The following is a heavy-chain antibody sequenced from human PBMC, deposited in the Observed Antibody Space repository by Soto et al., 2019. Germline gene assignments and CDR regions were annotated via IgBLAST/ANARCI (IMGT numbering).Heavy chain of an antibody. CDR2: VYPSDSDV. D-gene: IGHD1-1*01. CDR1: GYRFSSSW. V-gene: IGHV5-51*01. CDR3: ARSISTWDFDY. J-gene: IGHJ4*02. Sequence: GESLKISCQGTGYRFSSSWIGWVRQKPGKGLEWLGNVYPSDSDVRYSPAFEGQVTISADNSINTAYLQLLNLKASDTAMYYCARSISTWDFDYWGQGTLVTAPQ.